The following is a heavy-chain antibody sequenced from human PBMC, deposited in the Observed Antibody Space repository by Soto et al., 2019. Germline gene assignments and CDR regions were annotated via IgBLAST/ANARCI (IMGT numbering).Heavy chain of an antibody. CDR2: IIPIFGTA. J-gene: IGHJ6*02. CDR1: GGTFSSYA. V-gene: IGHV1-69*01. CDR3: ARDRNPYYYYGMDV. Sequence: QVQLVQSGAEVKKPGSSVTVSCKASGGTFSSYAISWVRQAPGQGLEWMGGIIPIFGTANYAQKFQGRVTITADESTSTAYMEPSSLRSEDTAVYYCARDRNPYYYYGMDVWGQGTTVTVSS.